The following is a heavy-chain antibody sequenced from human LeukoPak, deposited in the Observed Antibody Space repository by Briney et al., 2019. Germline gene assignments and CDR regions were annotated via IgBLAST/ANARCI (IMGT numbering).Heavy chain of an antibody. D-gene: IGHD2-15*01. J-gene: IGHJ1*01. CDR3: AKDMRGYCSGGSCYTNFQH. Sequence: GGSLRLSCAASGFTCSSYGMHWVRQAPGKGLEWVAVISYDGSNKYYADSVKGRFAISRDNSKNTLYLQMNSLRAEDTAVYYCAKDMRGYCSGGSCYTNFQHWGQGTLVTVSS. V-gene: IGHV3-30*18. CDR1: GFTCSSYG. CDR2: ISYDGSNK.